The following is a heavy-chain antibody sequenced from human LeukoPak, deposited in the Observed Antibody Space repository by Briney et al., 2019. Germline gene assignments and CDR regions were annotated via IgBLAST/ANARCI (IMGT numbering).Heavy chain of an antibody. D-gene: IGHD6-13*01. V-gene: IGHV4-59*01. CDR1: GDSISSYY. CDR3: ATGYGSTWYYFDY. Sequence: PSETLSLTCTVSGDSISSYYWSWVRQPPGKGLEWIGYSYHTGSTNYNPSLKSRVTISVDKSKNQFSLKLSSVTAGDTAVYYCATGYGSTWYYFDYWGQGTLVTVSS. CDR2: SYHTGST. J-gene: IGHJ4*02.